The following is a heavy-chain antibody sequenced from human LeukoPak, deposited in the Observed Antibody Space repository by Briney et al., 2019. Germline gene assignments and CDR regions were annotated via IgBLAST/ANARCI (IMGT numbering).Heavy chain of an antibody. D-gene: IGHD2-15*01. CDR3: ARLGYCSGGSCYPGAFDI. Sequence: GGSLRLSCAASGFTVSSNYMIWVRQAPGKGLEWVSVIYSGGSTYYANSVKGRFTISRDNSKNTLYLQMNSLRAEDTAVYYCARLGYCSGGSCYPGAFDIWGQGTMVTVSS. J-gene: IGHJ3*02. V-gene: IGHV3-53*01. CDR1: GFTVSSNY. CDR2: IYSGGST.